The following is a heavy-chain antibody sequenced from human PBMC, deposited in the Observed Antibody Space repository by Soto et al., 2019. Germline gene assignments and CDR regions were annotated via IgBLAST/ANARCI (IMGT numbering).Heavy chain of an antibody. J-gene: IGHJ4*02. CDR3: ARIPYDFLTGDYNAPDY. V-gene: IGHV2-26*01. CDR2: IFSSGEK. CDR1: GFSLSNARMG. Sequence: SGPTLVNPTETLTLTCTVSGFSLSNARMGVSWIRQPPGRALEWLAHIFSSGEKAYSTSLKSRLTISKDTSKSQVVLTMTNMDPVDTATYYCARIPYDFLTGDYNAPDYWGQGTLVTVSS. D-gene: IGHD3-9*01.